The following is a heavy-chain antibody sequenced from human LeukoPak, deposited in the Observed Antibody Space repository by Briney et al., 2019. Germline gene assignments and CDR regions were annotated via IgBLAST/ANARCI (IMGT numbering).Heavy chain of an antibody. CDR2: IIPIFGTA. V-gene: IGHV1-69*13. CDR1: GGTSSSYA. J-gene: IGHJ4*02. Sequence: SVKVSCKASGGTSSSYAISWVRQAPGQGLEWMGGIIPIFGTANYAQKFQGRVTITADESTSTAYMELSSLRSEDTAVYYCARGAGKYIDSSLDYRGQGTLVTVSS. CDR3: ARGAGKYIDSSLDY. D-gene: IGHD3-10*01.